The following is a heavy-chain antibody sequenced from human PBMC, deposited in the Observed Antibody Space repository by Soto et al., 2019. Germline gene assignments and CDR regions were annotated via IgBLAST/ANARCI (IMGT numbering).Heavy chain of an antibody. J-gene: IGHJ4*02. CDR2: IYYSGST. V-gene: IGHV4-61*01. CDR1: GDSVSGASYY. Sequence: KPSETLSLTCTVSGDSVSGASYYWGWIRQPPGRGLEWIGYIYYSGSTTYNPSLKSRVTISVDTSKKQFSLKVSSVTAADTAVYYCARYYFDRNYFDYWGQGALVTVPQ. CDR3: ARYYFDRNYFDY. D-gene: IGHD3-22*01.